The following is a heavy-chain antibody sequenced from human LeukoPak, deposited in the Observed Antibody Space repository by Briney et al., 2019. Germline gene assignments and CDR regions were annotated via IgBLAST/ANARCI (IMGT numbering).Heavy chain of an antibody. Sequence: GGSLRLSCAASGFTFSTHWMSWVRQAPGKGLEWVANIKQDGSEKYYVDSVKGRFTIFRDNAKNSLYLQMNSLRVEDTAVYYCARTYYYDSSGYFDAFDIWGQGTMVTVSS. CDR1: GFTFSTHW. J-gene: IGHJ3*02. CDR3: ARTYYYDSSGYFDAFDI. D-gene: IGHD3-22*01. CDR2: IKQDGSEK. V-gene: IGHV3-7*01.